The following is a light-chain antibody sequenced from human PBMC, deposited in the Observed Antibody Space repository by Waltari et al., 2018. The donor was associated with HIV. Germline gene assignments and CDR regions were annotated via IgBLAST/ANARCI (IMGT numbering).Light chain of an antibody. CDR1: QSISGY. CDR2: DAS. V-gene: IGKV3-11*01. Sequence: EIVLTQSPATLSLSPGDRATLPCRASQSISGYLAWYQQKPGQAPRLLIYDASNRATGIPARFSGSGSGTGFTLTISSLEPEDFAVYYCQQRSDWPLTFGGGTKVEIK. CDR3: QQRSDWPLT. J-gene: IGKJ4*01.